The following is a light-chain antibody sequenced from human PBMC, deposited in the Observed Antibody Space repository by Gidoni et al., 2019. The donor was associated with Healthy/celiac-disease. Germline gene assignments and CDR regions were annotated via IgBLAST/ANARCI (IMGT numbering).Light chain of an antibody. CDR2: GAS. V-gene: IGKV3-15*01. J-gene: IGKJ1*01. CDR3: QQYNNWSWT. Sequence: EIVMTQSPATLSVAPGERATLPCRASKSVSSNLAWYQQKPGQAPRLLIYGASTRTTGIPARFSGSGSGTEFTLTISSLQSEDFAVYYCQQYNNWSWTFGQGTKVEIK. CDR1: KSVSSN.